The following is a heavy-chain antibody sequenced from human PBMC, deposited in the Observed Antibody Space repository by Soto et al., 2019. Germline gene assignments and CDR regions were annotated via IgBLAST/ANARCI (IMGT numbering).Heavy chain of an antibody. D-gene: IGHD7-27*01. J-gene: IGHJ4*02. CDR3: ARGPSGDKIDY. CDR2: IYDGGTT. V-gene: IGHV4-30-4*01. Sequence: SETLSLTCTVSGGSISSAAYCWSWVRQSPDKGLEWIGHIYDGGTTYSSPSLKGRVTISADTSETQFSLKLSSVSAADTAVYYCARGPSGDKIDYWGQGIQVTVSS. CDR1: GGSISSAAYC.